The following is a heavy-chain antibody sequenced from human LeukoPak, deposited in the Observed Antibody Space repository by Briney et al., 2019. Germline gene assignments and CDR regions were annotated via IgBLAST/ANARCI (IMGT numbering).Heavy chain of an antibody. V-gene: IGHV7-4-1*02. CDR3: ARDEPAVGYCSGGSCYPHYYYYYGMDV. CDR2: INTNTGNP. Sequence: EASVKVSCKASGYTFTSCAMNWVRQAPGQGLEWMGWINTNTGNPTYAQGFTGRFVFSLDTSVSTAYLQISSLKAEDTAVYYCARDEPAVGYCSGGSCYPHYYYYYGMDVWGQGTTVTVSS. D-gene: IGHD2-15*01. J-gene: IGHJ6*02. CDR1: GYTFTSCA.